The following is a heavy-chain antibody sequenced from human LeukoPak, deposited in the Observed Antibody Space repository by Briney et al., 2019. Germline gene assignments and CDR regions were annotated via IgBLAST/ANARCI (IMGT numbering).Heavy chain of an antibody. CDR2: VNTVSSYI. CDR3: ARLRTNSDRSDFFYYYDH. Sequence: GGTLRLFRAASGLIFRVYSMNWARRARTKALEWGASVNTVSSYIYYADFMRSRFPNHRDDDKNSLLLQVNSLSAEHRPVYYCARLRTNSDRSDFFYYYDHWGQGTLVTVSS. CDR1: GLIFRVYS. V-gene: IGHV3-21*01. J-gene: IGHJ4*02. D-gene: IGHD3-22*01.